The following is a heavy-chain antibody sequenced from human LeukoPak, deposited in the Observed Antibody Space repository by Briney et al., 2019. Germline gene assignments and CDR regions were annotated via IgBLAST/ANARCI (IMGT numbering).Heavy chain of an antibody. CDR1: GFTFTTYW. CDR3: ARDPGSAFGGVIVKVYYYYMDV. D-gene: IGHD3-16*02. V-gene: IGHV3-7*01. J-gene: IGHJ6*03. CDR2: IKQDGSEK. Sequence: GGSLRLSCVGSGFTFTTYWMSWVRQAPGKGLEGVANIKQDGSEKYYVDSVKGRFTISRDNANNSLYLQMNSLRAEDTAVYYCARDPGSAFGGVIVKVYYYYMDVWGKGTTVTVSS.